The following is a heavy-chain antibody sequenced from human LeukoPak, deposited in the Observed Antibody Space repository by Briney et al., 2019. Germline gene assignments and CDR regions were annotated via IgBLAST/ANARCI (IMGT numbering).Heavy chain of an antibody. Sequence: GSSVKVSCKASGGTFISYAISWVRQAPGQGLEWMGGIIPIFGTANYAQKFQGRVTITADESTSTAYMELSSLRSEDTVVYYCASPRRRVVTATYFDYWGQGTLVTVSS. J-gene: IGHJ4*02. D-gene: IGHD2-21*02. CDR2: IIPIFGTA. CDR3: ASPRRRVVTATYFDY. V-gene: IGHV1-69*01. CDR1: GGTFISYA.